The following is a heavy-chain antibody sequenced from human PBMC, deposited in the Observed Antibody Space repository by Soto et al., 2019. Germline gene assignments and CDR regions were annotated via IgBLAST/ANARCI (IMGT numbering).Heavy chain of an antibody. CDR1: GGSFSGYY. Sequence: LSLTCAVYGGSFSGYYWSWIRQPPGKGLEWIGEINHSGSTNYNPSLKSRVTISVDTSKNQFSLKLSSVTAADTAVYYCARVRRRYCSGGSCSPFDYWGQGTLVTVSS. V-gene: IGHV4-34*01. J-gene: IGHJ4*02. CDR2: INHSGST. D-gene: IGHD2-15*01. CDR3: ARVRRRYCSGGSCSPFDY.